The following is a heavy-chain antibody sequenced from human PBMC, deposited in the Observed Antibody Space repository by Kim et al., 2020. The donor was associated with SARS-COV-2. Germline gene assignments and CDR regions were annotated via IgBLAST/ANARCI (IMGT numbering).Heavy chain of an antibody. J-gene: IGHJ6*02. D-gene: IGHD6-13*01. V-gene: IGHV3-30*01. Sequence: VKGRFTISRDNSKNTLYLQMNSLRAEDTAVYYCARSIAAAGTGYYYGMDVWGQGTTVTVSS. CDR3: ARSIAAAGTGYYYGMDV.